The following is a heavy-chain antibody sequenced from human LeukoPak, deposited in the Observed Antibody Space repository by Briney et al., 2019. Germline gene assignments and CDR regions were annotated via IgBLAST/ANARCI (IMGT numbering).Heavy chain of an antibody. J-gene: IGHJ5*02. Sequence: SETLSLTCTVSGGSTSSGSYYWSWIRQPAGKGLEWIGRIYTSGSTNYNPSLKSRVTISVDASKNQFSLKLSSVTAADTAVYYCARERWLQRRNWFDPWGQGTLVTVSS. CDR3: ARERWLQRRNWFDP. CDR2: IYTSGST. CDR1: GGSTSSGSYY. D-gene: IGHD5-24*01. V-gene: IGHV4-61*02.